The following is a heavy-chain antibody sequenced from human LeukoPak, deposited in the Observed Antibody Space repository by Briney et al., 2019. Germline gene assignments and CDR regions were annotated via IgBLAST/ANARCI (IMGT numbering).Heavy chain of an antibody. CDR3: AKGPNYFDS. CDR2: MNSDGSAT. CDR1: GFSFSNYW. Sequence: GGSLRLSCAASGFSFSNYWMHWVRQAPGKGLVWVTRMNSDGSATYYADSVQVRFTISRDNAKNTLYLQTNSLRAEDTAMYFCAKGPNYFDSWGQGTLVTVSS. V-gene: IGHV3-74*01. J-gene: IGHJ4*02.